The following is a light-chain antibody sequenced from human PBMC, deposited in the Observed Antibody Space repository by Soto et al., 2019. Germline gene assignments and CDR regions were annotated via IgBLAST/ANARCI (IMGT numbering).Light chain of an antibody. Sequence: EIVSTQSPGTLSLSPGERATLSFRASQSVSSRLAWYQQRPGQSPRLLIYGASSRATGIPDRFSGSGSGTDFTLTVSRLEPEDFAVYYCQQYGTSITFGQGTRLEIK. CDR1: QSVSSR. CDR3: QQYGTSIT. V-gene: IGKV3-20*01. J-gene: IGKJ5*01. CDR2: GAS.